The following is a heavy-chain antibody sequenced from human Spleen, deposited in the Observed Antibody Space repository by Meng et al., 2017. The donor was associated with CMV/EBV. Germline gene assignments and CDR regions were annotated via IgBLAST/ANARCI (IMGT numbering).Heavy chain of an antibody. CDR1: GFTFSDYG. Sequence: GESLNISCAASGFTFSDYGMHWVRQAPGKGLEWVAFIRYDGINKYYSDSVKGRFTISRDNFKNTLYLQMNSLRAEDTAVYYCAREYYDFSLVDFWGQGTLVTVSS. D-gene: IGHD3-3*01. CDR2: IRYDGINK. J-gene: IGHJ4*02. CDR3: AREYYDFSLVDF. V-gene: IGHV3-30*02.